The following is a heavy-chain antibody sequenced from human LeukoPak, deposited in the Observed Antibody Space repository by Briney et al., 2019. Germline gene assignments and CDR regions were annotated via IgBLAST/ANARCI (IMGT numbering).Heavy chain of an antibody. CDR2: IYSGGST. J-gene: IGHJ6*02. V-gene: IGHV3-53*01. Sequence: GGSLRLSCAASGFTVSSNYMSWVRQAPGKGLEWVSVIYSGGSTYYADSVKGRFTISRDNSKNTLYLQMNSLRAEDTAVYYCARDRPTAADYYYYYGMDVWGQGTTVTVSS. CDR1: GFTVSSNY. D-gene: IGHD6-13*01. CDR3: ARDRPTAADYYYYYGMDV.